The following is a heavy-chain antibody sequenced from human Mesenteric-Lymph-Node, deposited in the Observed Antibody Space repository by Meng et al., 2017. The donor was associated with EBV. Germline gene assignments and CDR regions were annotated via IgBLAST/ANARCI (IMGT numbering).Heavy chain of an antibody. CDR3: ATDSGDCGGDCYYDN. J-gene: IGHJ4*02. CDR1: GFTFSRDS. CDR2: LSGNGVRS. D-gene: IGHD2-21*01. V-gene: IGHV3-23*04. Sequence: QVVGVGGGGVRPGGSLRLSCSATGFTFSRDSRAWVRRAPGKGLEWVSALSGNGVRSYYADSVKGRFTISRDNSKNTLYLQINTLRAEDTALYYCATDSGDCGGDCYYDNWGQGTLVTVSS.